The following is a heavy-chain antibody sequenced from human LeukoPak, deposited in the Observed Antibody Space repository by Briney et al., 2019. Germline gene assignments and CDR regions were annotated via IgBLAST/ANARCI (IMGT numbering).Heavy chain of an antibody. Sequence: GGSLRLSCVDPGFTFTIYAVSWVRQVPGKGLEWVSGISASGGSTYYADSVKGRFTISRDNSKNTVFLQMKSLRAEDTAVYYCAKGKAAERWLAQLEYWGQGTLVTVSS. CDR2: ISASGGST. V-gene: IGHV3-23*01. D-gene: IGHD6-19*01. J-gene: IGHJ4*02. CDR1: GFTFTIYA. CDR3: AKGKAAERWLAQLEY.